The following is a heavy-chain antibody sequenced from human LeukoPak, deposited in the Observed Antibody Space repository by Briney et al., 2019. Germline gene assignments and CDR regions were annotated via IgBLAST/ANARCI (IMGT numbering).Heavy chain of an antibody. CDR2: IYPTDSDT. CDR3: AGTTSGWTLFDI. Sequence: GESLKISCKGSGYIYSSYWMGWVRQLPGKGLEWRGIIYPTDSDTRYSPSFQGQVTISADKSINTAYLQWSSLKASDSGMYYCAGTTSGWTLFDIWGQGTMVTVSS. CDR1: GYIYSSYW. V-gene: IGHV5-51*01. D-gene: IGHD6-19*01. J-gene: IGHJ3*02.